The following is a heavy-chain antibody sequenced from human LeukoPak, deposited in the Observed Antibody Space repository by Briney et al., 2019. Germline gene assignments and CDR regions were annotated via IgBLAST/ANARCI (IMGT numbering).Heavy chain of an antibody. CDR2: FDPEDGET. V-gene: IGHV1-24*01. J-gene: IGHJ1*01. CDR1: GYILTELS. D-gene: IGHD3-22*01. Sequence: EASVKVSCKVYGYILTELSMHWVQQAPGKGLEWMGGFDPEDGETIYAQKFQGRFTMTEDTSTDTAYMELSSLRSEDTAVYYCATHSSAYYYVNPLWQHWGQGTLVTVSS. CDR3: ATHSSAYYYVNPLWQH.